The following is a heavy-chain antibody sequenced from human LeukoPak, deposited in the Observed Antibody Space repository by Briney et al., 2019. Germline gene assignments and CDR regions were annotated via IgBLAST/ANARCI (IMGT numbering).Heavy chain of an antibody. Sequence: PGGSLRLSCAASGFTFSDYYMSWIRQAPGKGLEWVSYIGSSGSTIYYADSVKGRFTISRDNAKNSLYLQMNSLRAEDTALYYCAKDIKVPYGDYPYWGQGTLVTVSS. J-gene: IGHJ4*02. D-gene: IGHD4-17*01. CDR3: AKDIKVPYGDYPY. CDR1: GFTFSDYY. CDR2: IGSSGSTI. V-gene: IGHV3-11*01.